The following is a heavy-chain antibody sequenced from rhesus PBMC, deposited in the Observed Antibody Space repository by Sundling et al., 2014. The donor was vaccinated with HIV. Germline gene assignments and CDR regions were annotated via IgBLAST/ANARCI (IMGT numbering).Heavy chain of an antibody. CDR1: GASISNNY. V-gene: IGHV4S2*01. J-gene: IGHJ4*01. D-gene: IGHD4-29*01. CDR3: ARDLHGTTDY. Sequence: QVHLQESGPGLVKPSETLPLTCTVSGASISNNYWSWIRQAPGKGLEWIGYIYGSGGGTHYNPSLKSRVTISTDTSKNQFSLKLNSVTAADTAVYFCARDLHGTTDYWGQGVLVTVSS. CDR2: IYGSGGGT.